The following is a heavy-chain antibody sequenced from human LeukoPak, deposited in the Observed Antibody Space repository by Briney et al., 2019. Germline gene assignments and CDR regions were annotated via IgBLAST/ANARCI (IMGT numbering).Heavy chain of an antibody. Sequence: ASVKVSCKASGYTFTSYAMHWVRRAPGQRLEWMGWINAGNGNTKYSQKFQGRVTITRDTSASTAYMELSSLRSEDMAVYYCARDGVCSSTSCYRYYYGMDVWGKGTTVTVSS. J-gene: IGHJ6*04. CDR3: ARDGVCSSTSCYRYYYGMDV. CDR1: GYTFTSYA. V-gene: IGHV1-3*01. CDR2: INAGNGNT. D-gene: IGHD2-2*01.